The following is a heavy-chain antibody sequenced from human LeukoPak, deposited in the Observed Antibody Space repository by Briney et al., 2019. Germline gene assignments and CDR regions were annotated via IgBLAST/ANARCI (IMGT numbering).Heavy chain of an antibody. Sequence: ASVKVSWKPSGSTFTSYLLHWVRLAPGQSRGWMGWINAGNSNTKYSQRFQGRINISRDTSAATAYMELGSLRSGDTAVYYCARECEWLRIYNWFDPWGQGTLVTVSS. V-gene: IGHV1-3*01. CDR1: GSTFTSYL. CDR2: INAGNSNT. CDR3: ARECEWLRIYNWFDP. J-gene: IGHJ5*02. D-gene: IGHD5-12*01.